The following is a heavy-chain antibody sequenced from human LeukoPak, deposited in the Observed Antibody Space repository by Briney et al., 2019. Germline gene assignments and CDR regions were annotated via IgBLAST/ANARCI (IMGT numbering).Heavy chain of an antibody. CDR1: GFTFSSYA. CDR3: AKDDDGSGSYPSFHY. D-gene: IGHD3-10*01. Sequence: GGSLRLSCAASGFTFSSYAMSWVRQAPGKGLEWVSVISGSDRSTYYADSVKGRFTISRDNSKNTLYMQMNSLRAEDTAVYYCAKDDDGSGSYPSFHYWGQGTLVTVSS. V-gene: IGHV3-23*01. J-gene: IGHJ4*02. CDR2: ISGSDRST.